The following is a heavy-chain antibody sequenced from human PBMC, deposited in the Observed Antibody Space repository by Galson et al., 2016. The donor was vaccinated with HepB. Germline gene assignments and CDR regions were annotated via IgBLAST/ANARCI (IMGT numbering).Heavy chain of an antibody. D-gene: IGHD3-22*01. CDR1: GFTFSNYW. CDR2: IKQDGSVK. J-gene: IGHJ6*02. CDR3: ARDPPHYYDNNYDMDV. Sequence: SLRLSCAASGFTFSNYWMTWVRQAPGKGLEWVANIKQDGSVKNYVDSVKGRFTISRDNSENSLRLQMDSLRAEDTAVYYCARDPPHYYDNNYDMDVWAKGPRSPSP. V-gene: IGHV3-7*03.